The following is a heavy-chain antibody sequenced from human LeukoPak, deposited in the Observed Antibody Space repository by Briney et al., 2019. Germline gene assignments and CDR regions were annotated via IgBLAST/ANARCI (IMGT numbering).Heavy chain of an antibody. Sequence: GGSLRLSCAASGFTFSNAWMSWVRQAPGKGXXXVGRVRSETDGGTTDYAAPVQGRFTISRDDSKNTLYLQMNSLETDDTAVYYCTTLSYAAAPTWGQGTLVTVSS. J-gene: IGHJ5*02. D-gene: IGHD2-2*01. CDR3: TTLSYAAAPT. CDR2: VRSETDGGTT. V-gene: IGHV3-15*01. CDR1: GFTFSNAW.